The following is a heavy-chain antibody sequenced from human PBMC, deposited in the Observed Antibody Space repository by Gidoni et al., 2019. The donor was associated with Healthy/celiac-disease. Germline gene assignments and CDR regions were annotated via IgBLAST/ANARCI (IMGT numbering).Heavy chain of an antibody. CDR2: ISGSGGST. CDR3: AKDGIVVVVAATPGAFDI. D-gene: IGHD2-15*01. V-gene: IGHV3-23*01. CDR1: GFTFSSYA. J-gene: IGHJ3*02. Sequence: EVQLLESGGGLVQPGGSLRLSCAASGFTFSSYAMSWVRQAPGKGLGWVSAISGSGGSTYYADSVKGRFTISRDNSKNTLYLQMNSLRAEDTAVYYCAKDGIVVVVAATPGAFDIWGQGTMVTVSS.